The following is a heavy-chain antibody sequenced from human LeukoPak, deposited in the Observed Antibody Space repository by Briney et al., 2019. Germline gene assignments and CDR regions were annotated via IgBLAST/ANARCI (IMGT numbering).Heavy chain of an antibody. CDR3: ARDGPYYYDSSGYYFDY. CDR2: IHPSGGST. CDR1: GYTFTSYY. V-gene: IGHV1-46*01. J-gene: IGHJ4*02. D-gene: IGHD3-22*01. Sequence: ASVKVSCKASGYTFTSYYMHWVRQAPGQGLEWMGIIHPSGGSTSYAQKFQGRVTMTRDTSTSTVYMELSSLRSEDTAVYYCARDGPYYYDSSGYYFDYWGQGTLVTVSS.